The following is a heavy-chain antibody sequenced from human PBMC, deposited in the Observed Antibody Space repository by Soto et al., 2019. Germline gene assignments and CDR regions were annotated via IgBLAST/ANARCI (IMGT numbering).Heavy chain of an antibody. CDR2: ISGSGGST. CDR3: AKDTSPTSGYDVFDY. J-gene: IGHJ4*02. Sequence: AGGSLRLSCAASGFTFISYAMSWVRQAPGKGLEWVSAISGSGGSTYYADSVKGRFTISRDNSKNTLYLQMNSLRAEDTAVYYCAKDTSPTSGYDVFDYWGQGTLVTVSS. V-gene: IGHV3-23*01. CDR1: GFTFISYA. D-gene: IGHD5-12*01.